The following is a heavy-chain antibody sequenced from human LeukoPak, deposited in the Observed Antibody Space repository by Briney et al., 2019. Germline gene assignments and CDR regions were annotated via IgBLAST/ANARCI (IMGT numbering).Heavy chain of an antibody. D-gene: IGHD5-12*01. V-gene: IGHV4-61*08. CDR3: ARGGYYFDY. Sequence: SETLSLTCTVSGGSVSSGGYYWSWIRQPPGKGLEWIGYIYYSGSTNYNPSLKSRVTISVDTSKNQFSLKLSSLTAADTTVYYCARGGYYFDYWGQGTLVTVSS. CDR2: IYYSGST. CDR1: GGSVSSGGYY. J-gene: IGHJ4*02.